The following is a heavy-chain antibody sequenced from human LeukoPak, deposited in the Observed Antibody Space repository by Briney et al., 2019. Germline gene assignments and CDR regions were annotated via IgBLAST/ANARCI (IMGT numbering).Heavy chain of an antibody. CDR1: GGSISSYY. Sequence: SETLSLTCTVSGGSISSYYWNWIRQPPGQGLEWIGYIYYSGITNYNPSLKSRVTISIDTSKNQFSLKLSSVTAADTAVYYCARHNPRVYAPNYGMDVWGQGTTVTVSS. V-gene: IGHV4-59*08. J-gene: IGHJ6*02. D-gene: IGHD2-8*01. CDR2: IYYSGIT. CDR3: ARHNPRVYAPNYGMDV.